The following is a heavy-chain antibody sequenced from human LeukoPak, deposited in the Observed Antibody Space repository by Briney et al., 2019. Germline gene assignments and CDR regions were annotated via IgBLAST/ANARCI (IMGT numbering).Heavy chain of an antibody. CDR3: ARTFYGDYDY. CDR2: IKQDGSEK. V-gene: IGHV3-7*01. J-gene: IGHJ4*02. Sequence: GGPLRLSCAASGFTFSGYWMSWVRQAPGKGLEWVANIKQDGSEKYYVDSVKGRFTISRDNAKNSLYLQMNSLRAEDTAVYYCARTFYGDYDYWGQGTLVTVSS. CDR1: GFTFSGYW. D-gene: IGHD4-17*01.